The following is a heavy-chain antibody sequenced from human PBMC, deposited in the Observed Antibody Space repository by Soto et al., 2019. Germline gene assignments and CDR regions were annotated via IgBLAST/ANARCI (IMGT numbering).Heavy chain of an antibody. V-gene: IGHV1-18*01. D-gene: IGHD3-22*01. CDR1: GYTFTSYG. J-gene: IGHJ5*02. CDR2: ISAYNGNT. Sequence: ASVKVSCKASGYTFTSYGISWVRQAPGQGLEWMGWISAYNGNTNYAQKLQGRVTMTTDTSTSTAYMELRSLRSDDTAVYYCARDLIQTHMIARDWFDTWGQGTLVTVSS. CDR3: ARDLIQTHMIARDWFDT.